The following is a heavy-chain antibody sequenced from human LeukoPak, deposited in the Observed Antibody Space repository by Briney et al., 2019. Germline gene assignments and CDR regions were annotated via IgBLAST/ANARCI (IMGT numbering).Heavy chain of an antibody. D-gene: IGHD1-26*01. CDR2: IKQDGSER. Sequence: GGSLRLSSAASGFTFSNYWMTWVRQAPGKGLEWVANIKQDGSERYYVDSVRGRFTISRDNAKNSVYLQVNSLRVEDTAMYYCVRDTGGSGSYPDYWGQGVLVTVSS. J-gene: IGHJ4*02. CDR1: GFTFSNYW. V-gene: IGHV3-7*01. CDR3: VRDTGGSGSYPDY.